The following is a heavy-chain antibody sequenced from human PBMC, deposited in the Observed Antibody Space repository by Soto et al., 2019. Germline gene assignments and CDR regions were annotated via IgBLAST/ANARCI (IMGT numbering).Heavy chain of an antibody. CDR2: IYYSGRT. CDR3: ARVVPYSYGSYYFDY. D-gene: IGHD5-18*01. CDR1: GDSISNYY. V-gene: IGHV4-59*01. Sequence: SETLSLTSTVSGDSISNYYWSWIRQPPGKGLQWIGYIYYSGRTDYNPSLKSRITISGDTSRNQFSLKLSSVTAADTAVYYCARVVPYSYGSYYFDYWGQGTLVTVSS. J-gene: IGHJ4*02.